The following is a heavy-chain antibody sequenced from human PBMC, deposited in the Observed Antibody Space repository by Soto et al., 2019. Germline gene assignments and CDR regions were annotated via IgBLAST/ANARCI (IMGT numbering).Heavy chain of an antibody. CDR1: GFSFSSYA. CDR3: ARWSYLDY. Sequence: GGSLRLSCAASGFSFSSYAMSWVRQAPGKGLEWVSTISGSDGKTFYADSVKGRFSISRDTSDNMLYLQMNSLRDDDTAVYYCARWSYLDYWGQGARVTVSS. D-gene: IGHD2-15*01. V-gene: IGHV3-23*01. J-gene: IGHJ4*02. CDR2: ISGSDGKT.